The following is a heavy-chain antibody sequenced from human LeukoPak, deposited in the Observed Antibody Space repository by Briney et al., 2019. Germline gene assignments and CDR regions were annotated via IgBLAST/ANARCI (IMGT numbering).Heavy chain of an antibody. CDR2: ISGSGGST. CDR1: GFTFSSYA. CDR3: AGGVGWHFNL. V-gene: IGHV3-23*01. Sequence: GGSLRLSCAASGFTFSSYAMSWVRQAPGKGLEWVSAISGSGGSTYYADSVKGRFTISRDNSKNTLYLQMNSLRAEDTAVYFCAGGVGWHFNLWGRGTLVTVSS. J-gene: IGHJ2*01.